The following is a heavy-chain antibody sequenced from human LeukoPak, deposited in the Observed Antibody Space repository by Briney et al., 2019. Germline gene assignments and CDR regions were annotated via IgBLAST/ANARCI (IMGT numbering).Heavy chain of an antibody. J-gene: IGHJ3*02. Sequence: SETLSLTCAVYGGSFSGYYWSWIRQLPGKGLEWIGEINHSGSTNYNPSLKSRVTISVDTSKNQFSLKLSSVTAADTAVYYCARSYYDSSGYYWDAFDIWGQGTMVTVSS. D-gene: IGHD3-22*01. V-gene: IGHV4-34*03. CDR2: INHSGST. CDR1: GGSFSGYY. CDR3: ARSYYDSSGYYWDAFDI.